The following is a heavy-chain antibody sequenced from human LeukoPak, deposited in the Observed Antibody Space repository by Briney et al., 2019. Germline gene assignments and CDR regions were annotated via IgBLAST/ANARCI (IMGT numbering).Heavy chain of an antibody. Sequence: GGSLRLSCAASGFTFSSHAMSWVRQAPGKGLEWVSAISGSGGSTYYAGSVKGRFTISRDNSKNTLYLQMNSLRAEDTAVYYCAKVRIIAVAGLFDYWGQGTLVTVSS. CDR2: ISGSGGST. V-gene: IGHV3-23*01. J-gene: IGHJ4*02. CDR1: GFTFSSHA. D-gene: IGHD6-19*01. CDR3: AKVRIIAVAGLFDY.